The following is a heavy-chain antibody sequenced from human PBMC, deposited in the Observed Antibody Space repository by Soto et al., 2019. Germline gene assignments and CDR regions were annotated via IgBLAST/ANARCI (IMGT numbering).Heavy chain of an antibody. J-gene: IGHJ4*02. CDR3: ASWVNIVPVSPTDFDH. Sequence: GGSLRLSCAASGFTFSTYWMNWVRQTPGKGLMWVSRISPDGSNRGYADSVEGRFTVSRDNTKNTLYLQMHSLRAEDTAMYYCASWVNIVPVSPTDFDHWGEGTLFTVA. CDR1: GFTFSTYW. CDR2: ISPDGSNR. D-gene: IGHD2-8*02. V-gene: IGHV3-74*01.